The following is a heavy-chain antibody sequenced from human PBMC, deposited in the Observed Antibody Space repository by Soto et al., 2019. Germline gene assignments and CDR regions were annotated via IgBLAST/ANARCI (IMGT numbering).Heavy chain of an antibody. CDR3: ARDRSPGSTSWYDC. CDR2: TYYTSRWYN. D-gene: IGHD2-2*01. CDR1: GDSVSTKSAA. J-gene: IGHJ5*01. V-gene: IGHV6-1*01. Sequence: SQSLPLTCATSGDSVSTKSAAWNWIRQSPSRGLEWLGRTYYTSRWYNDYAVSVMGRITINPDTSRNQFSLQLNSVTPEDTAVYYCARDRSPGSTSWYDCWGQGALVTVSS.